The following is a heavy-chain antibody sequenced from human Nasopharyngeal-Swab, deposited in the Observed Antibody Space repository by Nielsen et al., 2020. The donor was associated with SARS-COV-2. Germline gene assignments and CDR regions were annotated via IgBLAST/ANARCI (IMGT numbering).Heavy chain of an antibody. CDR1: GFTFNNYA. Sequence: GGSLRLSCAASGFTFNNYAMSWVRQAPGKGLEWVSTIGGSGGSTDYADSVKGRFTISRDNSKNTLYLQMNSLRAEDTAVYYCAKEGSSSSWYYYYYYMDVWGKGTTVTVSS. D-gene: IGHD6-13*01. V-gene: IGHV3-23*01. CDR3: AKEGSSSSWYYYYYYMDV. CDR2: IGGSGGST. J-gene: IGHJ6*03.